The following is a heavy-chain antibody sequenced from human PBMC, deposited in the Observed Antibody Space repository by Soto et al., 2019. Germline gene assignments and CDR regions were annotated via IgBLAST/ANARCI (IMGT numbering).Heavy chain of an antibody. CDR1: GFTFSSYW. J-gene: IGHJ6*02. CDR2: INSDGSST. V-gene: IGHV3-74*01. Sequence: GGSLRLSCAASGFTFSSYWMHWVRQAPGKGLVWVSRINSDGSSTSYADSVKGRFTISRDNSKNTLYLQMNSLRAEDTAVYYCARDDIVVAYPIYGMDVWGQGTTVTVSS. CDR3: ARDDIVVAYPIYGMDV. D-gene: IGHD2-2*01.